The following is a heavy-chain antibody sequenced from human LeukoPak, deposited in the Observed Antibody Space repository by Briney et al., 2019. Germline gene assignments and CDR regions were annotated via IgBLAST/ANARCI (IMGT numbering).Heavy chain of an antibody. CDR2: IWYDGSNK. D-gene: IGHD3-10*01. CDR3: ARGWITMVRGVIITLLQSYYMDV. CDR1: GFTFSSYG. V-gene: IGHV3-33*01. J-gene: IGHJ6*03. Sequence: GGSLRLSCAASGFTFSSYGMHWVRQAPGKGLEWVAVIWYDGSNKYYADSVKGRFTISRDNSKNTLYLQMNSLRAEDTAVYYCARGWITMVRGVIITLLQSYYMDVWGKGTTVTVSS.